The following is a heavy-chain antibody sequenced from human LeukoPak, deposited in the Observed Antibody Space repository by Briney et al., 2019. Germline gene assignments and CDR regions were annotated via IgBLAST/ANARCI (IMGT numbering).Heavy chain of an antibody. CDR1: GGSISSSSYY. D-gene: IGHD3-22*01. Sequence: PSETLSLTCTVSGGSISSSSYYWRWIRQPAGKGLEWIGSIYYSGSTYYNPSLKSRVTISVDTSKNQFSLKLSSVTAADTAVYYCARVPYYYDSSGYLANFDYWGQETPVTVSS. J-gene: IGHJ4*02. CDR2: IYYSGST. CDR3: ARVPYYYDSSGYLANFDY. V-gene: IGHV4-39*01.